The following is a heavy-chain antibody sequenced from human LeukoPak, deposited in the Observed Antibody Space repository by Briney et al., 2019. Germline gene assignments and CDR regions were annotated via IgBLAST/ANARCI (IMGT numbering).Heavy chain of an antibody. J-gene: IGHJ4*02. CDR3: ARGVDYYGSEYYFDY. D-gene: IGHD3-10*01. V-gene: IGHV4-38-2*01. Sequence: SETLSPTCAVSGYSISSGYYWGWIRQPPGKGLEWIGSIYHSGSTYYNPSLKSRVTISVDTSKNQFSLKLSSVTAADTAVYYCARGVDYYGSEYYFDYWGQGTLVTVSS. CDR1: GYSISSGYY. CDR2: IYHSGST.